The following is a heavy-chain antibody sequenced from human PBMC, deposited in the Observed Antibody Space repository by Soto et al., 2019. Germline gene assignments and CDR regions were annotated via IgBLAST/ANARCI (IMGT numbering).Heavy chain of an antibody. Sequence: RASVKVSCKASGYPFSDNQIHWLRRAPGQGLEWMGRINPKSDDTNYAQKFQGRVTMTRDTSIDTAYLELTGLTSDDTATYYCARKHSLDYIRWGLDPWGQGTLVTVPQ. J-gene: IGHJ5*02. V-gene: IGHV1-2*02. D-gene: IGHD4-4*01. CDR1: GYPFSDNQ. CDR2: INPKSDDT. CDR3: ARKHSLDYIRWGLDP.